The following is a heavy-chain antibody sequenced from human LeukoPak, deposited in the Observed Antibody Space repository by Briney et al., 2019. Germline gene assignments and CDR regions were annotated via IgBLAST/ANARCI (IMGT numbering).Heavy chain of an antibody. J-gene: IGHJ4*02. CDR3: AREGYSGYDSFDY. Sequence: ASVKVSCKASGYTFTSYYMHWVRQAPGQGLEWMGWINPNSGGTNYAQKFQGRVTMTRDTSISTAYMELSRLRSDDTAVYYCAREGYSGYDSFDYWGQGTLVTVSS. V-gene: IGHV1-2*02. D-gene: IGHD5-12*01. CDR2: INPNSGGT. CDR1: GYTFTSYY.